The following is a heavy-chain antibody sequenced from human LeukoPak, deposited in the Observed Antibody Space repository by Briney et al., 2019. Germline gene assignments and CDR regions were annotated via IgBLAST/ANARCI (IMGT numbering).Heavy chain of an antibody. Sequence: GRSLRFSCAASGFTFSSYAMHWVRQAPGKGLEWVAVISYDGSNKYYADSVKGRFTISRDNSKNTLYLQMNSLRAEDTAVYYCARDLDFDGDSSSFDYWGQGTLVTVSS. CDR1: GFTFSSYA. CDR2: ISYDGSNK. J-gene: IGHJ4*02. V-gene: IGHV3-30-3*01. D-gene: IGHD6-13*01. CDR3: ARDLDFDGDSSSFDY.